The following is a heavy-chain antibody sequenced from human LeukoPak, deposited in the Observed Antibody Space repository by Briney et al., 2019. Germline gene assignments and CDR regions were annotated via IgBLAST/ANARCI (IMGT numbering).Heavy chain of an antibody. J-gene: IGHJ6*02. CDR2: INPDGNKK. CDR1: GLTFSSSW. D-gene: IGHD3-3*01. V-gene: IGHV3-7*03. Sequence: GGSLRLSCAVSGLTFSSSWMDWVRQAPGKGLEWVASINPDGNKKYSADSVKGRFTISRDNAKNSLYLQMNSLRAEDTAVYYCARDPTNYDFWSGYYRNYYYYGMDVWGQGTTVTVSS. CDR3: ARDPTNYDFWSGYYRNYYYYGMDV.